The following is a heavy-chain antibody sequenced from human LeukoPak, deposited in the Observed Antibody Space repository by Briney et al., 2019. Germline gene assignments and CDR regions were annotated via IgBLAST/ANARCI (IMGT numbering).Heavy chain of an antibody. CDR2: IYYSGST. J-gene: IGHJ5*02. CDR3: ARGRVAAAGMGGWFDP. Sequence: SETLSLTCTVSGGSISSYYWSWIRQPPGKGLEWIGYIYYSGSTNYNPSLESRVTISVDTSKNQFSLRLSSVTAADTAVYYCARGRVAAAGMGGWFDPWGQGTLVTVSS. D-gene: IGHD6-13*01. CDR1: GGSISSYY. V-gene: IGHV4-59*01.